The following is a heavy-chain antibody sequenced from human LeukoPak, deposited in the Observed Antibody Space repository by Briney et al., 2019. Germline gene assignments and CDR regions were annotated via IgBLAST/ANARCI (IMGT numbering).Heavy chain of an antibody. Sequence: GGSLRLSCAASGFTFSSSWMSWVRQAPGKGLEWVSAISGGGGSTYYADSVKGRFTISRDNSRNTLYLQMNSLRAEDTAVYYCAKDLTSGGSLFDYWGQGTLVTVSS. CDR3: AKDLTSGGSLFDY. J-gene: IGHJ4*02. V-gene: IGHV3-23*01. D-gene: IGHD2-15*01. CDR2: ISGGGGST. CDR1: GFTFSSSW.